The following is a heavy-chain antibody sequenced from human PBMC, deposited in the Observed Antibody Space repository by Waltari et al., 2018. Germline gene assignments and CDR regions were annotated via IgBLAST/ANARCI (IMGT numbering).Heavy chain of an antibody. CDR1: GASMTSGPFF. D-gene: IGHD3-10*01. V-gene: IGHV4-61*02. CDR3: ARGSGSGTYYNDYFVS. CDR2: IFNPEAT. J-gene: IGHJ4*02. Sequence: QVQLQESGPRLVKPSQTLSPTCTVSGASMTSGPFFWNWIRQPAGKGLEWIGRIFNPEATNYNPSLDSRVTISLDTSKNLFSLEMTSVTDADTAVYYCARGSGSGTYYNDYFVSWGQGALVTVSS.